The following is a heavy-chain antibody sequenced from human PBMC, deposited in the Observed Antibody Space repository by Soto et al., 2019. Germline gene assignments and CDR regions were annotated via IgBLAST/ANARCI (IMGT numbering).Heavy chain of an antibody. D-gene: IGHD3-16*01. Sequence: QLQLQESGPGLVKPSETLSLTCTVSGGSMSNGGYYWGWIRQPPGKGLEWIGSIYYSGSTYNNPSLMSRLTMSIDTSKTQFSLKVTSVTAADTAVYYCARSRGEPPEGFDYWVQGTLVTVSS. V-gene: IGHV4-39*01. CDR3: ARSRGEPPEGFDY. J-gene: IGHJ4*02. CDR1: GGSMSNGGYY. CDR2: IYYSGST.